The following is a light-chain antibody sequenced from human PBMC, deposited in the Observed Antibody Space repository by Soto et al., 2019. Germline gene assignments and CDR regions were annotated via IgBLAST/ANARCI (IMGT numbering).Light chain of an antibody. V-gene: IGLV2-8*01. Sequence: QSARTQPPSASGSPGQSVTISCSESSSDVGGYNYVSWYQQHPGKAPKLMIYEVSKRPSGVPDRLSGSKSGNTASLTVSGLQAEDEADYYCSSYGGSNTVVFGGGTKLTVL. J-gene: IGLJ2*01. CDR3: SSYGGSNTVV. CDR2: EVS. CDR1: SSDVGGYNY.